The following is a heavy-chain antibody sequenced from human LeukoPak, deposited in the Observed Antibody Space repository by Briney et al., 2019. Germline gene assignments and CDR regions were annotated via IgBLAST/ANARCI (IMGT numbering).Heavy chain of an antibody. CDR3: AKDSTHSGSYGIDY. CDR2: INSGGVNT. CDR1: GFTFSSYA. Sequence: GGSLRLSCAASGFTFSSYAMNWVRQAPGKGLEWVSAINSGGVNTYYADSVKGRFTISRDNSKNTLYLQMNSLRAEDTAVYYCAKDSTHSGSYGIDYWGQGTLVIVSS. D-gene: IGHD1-26*01. J-gene: IGHJ4*02. V-gene: IGHV3-23*01.